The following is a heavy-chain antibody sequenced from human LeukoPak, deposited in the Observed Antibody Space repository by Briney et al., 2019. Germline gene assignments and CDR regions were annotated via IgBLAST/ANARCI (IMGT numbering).Heavy chain of an antibody. V-gene: IGHV1-69*01. CDR1: GGSFSDYP. CDR2: IIPKYSAS. J-gene: IGHJ3*01. D-gene: IGHD3-3*02. Sequence: SSVKVSCKASGGSFSDYPINWVRQAPGQGLEWLGGIIPKYSASNYAQAFQGRVTITADESTNAVYMEMSGLRPDDTAVYYCVRPDRIFGVPAAFDAWGQGTLVAVSS. CDR3: VRPDRIFGVPAAFDA.